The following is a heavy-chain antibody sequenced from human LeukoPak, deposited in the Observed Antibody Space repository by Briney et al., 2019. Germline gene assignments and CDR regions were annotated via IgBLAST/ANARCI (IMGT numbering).Heavy chain of an antibody. CDR2: ISAYNGNT. J-gene: IGHJ6*03. D-gene: IGHD3-22*01. CDR3: ARGYYDSSGKGAHYYYYYMDV. V-gene: IGHV1-18*01. CDR1: GYTFTSYG. Sequence: GASVKVSCKASGYTFTSYGISWVRQAPRQGLEWMGWISAYNGNTNYAQKFQGRVTMTRDTSISTAYMELSRLRSDDTAVYYCARGYYDSSGKGAHYYYYYMDVWGKGTTVTVSS.